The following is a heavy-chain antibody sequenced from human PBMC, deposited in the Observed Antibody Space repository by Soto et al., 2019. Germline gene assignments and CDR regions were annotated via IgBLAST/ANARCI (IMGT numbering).Heavy chain of an antibody. CDR1: GGTFSSYA. Sequence: SVKVSCKASGGTFSSYAISWVRQAPGQGLEWMGGIIPIFGTANYAQKFQGRVTITADESTSTAYMELSSLRSEDTAVYYCARDALPWLVPLHEYYFDYWGQGTLVTVSS. CDR3: ARDALPWLVPLHEYYFDY. V-gene: IGHV1-69*13. J-gene: IGHJ4*02. D-gene: IGHD6-19*01. CDR2: IIPIFGTA.